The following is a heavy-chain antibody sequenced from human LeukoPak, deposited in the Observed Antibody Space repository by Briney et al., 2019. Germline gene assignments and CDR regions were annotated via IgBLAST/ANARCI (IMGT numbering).Heavy chain of an antibody. V-gene: IGHV1-18*01. CDR1: GYTFTSYG. D-gene: IGHD4-17*01. Sequence: ASVKVSCKASGYTFTSYGISWVRQAPGQGLEWMGWISAYNGNTNYAQKLQGRVTMTTDTSTSTAYMELRSLRSDDTAVYYCARARSSVTGVPHYYYYYGMDVWGQGTTVTVSS. CDR3: ARARSSVTGVPHYYYYYGMDV. CDR2: ISAYNGNT. J-gene: IGHJ6*02.